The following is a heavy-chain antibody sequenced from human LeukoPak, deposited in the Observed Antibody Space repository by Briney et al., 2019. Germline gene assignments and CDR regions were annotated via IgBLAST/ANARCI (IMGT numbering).Heavy chain of an antibody. V-gene: IGHV1-2*02. CDR2: IDPKSGGT. D-gene: IGHD1-1*01. CDR1: GYIFTAYN. Sequence: GASVKVSCKASGYIFTAYNIHWVRQAPGQGLEWMGWIDPKSGGTKYAQQLQGRVSMTRDTSMSTAYMEFSSLRPDDTAVYYCATKLAIPQWYFDLWGRGTQVTVSS. J-gene: IGHJ2*01. CDR3: ATKLAIPQWYFDL.